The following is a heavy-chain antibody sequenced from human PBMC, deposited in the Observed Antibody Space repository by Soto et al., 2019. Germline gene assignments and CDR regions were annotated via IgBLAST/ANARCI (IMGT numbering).Heavy chain of an antibody. V-gene: IGHV4-61*01. CDR1: GGSISSSSYY. Sequence: SETLSLTCTVSGGSISSSSYYWGWIRQPPGKGLEWIGYIYYSGGTNYNPSLKSRVTISVDTSKNQFSLKLSSVTAADTAVYYCARERWPYYDYVWGSYPEGLDNWGQGTLVTVSS. D-gene: IGHD3-16*02. J-gene: IGHJ4*02. CDR2: IYYSGGT. CDR3: ARERWPYYDYVWGSYPEGLDN.